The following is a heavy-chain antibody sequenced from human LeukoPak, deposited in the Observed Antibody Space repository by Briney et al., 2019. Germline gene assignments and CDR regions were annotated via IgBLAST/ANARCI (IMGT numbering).Heavy chain of an antibody. Sequence: SVKVSCQASGYTYTSYGISWVRQAPGQGLEWMGWIRAYNGNTNYAQKFQGRVTMTTDTSTSTAYMELRSLRSDDTAVYYCARGGAYAWGLLVYWGEGILVIVSS. CDR2: IRAYNGNT. V-gene: IGHV1-18*01. D-gene: IGHD3-16*01. J-gene: IGHJ4*02. CDR1: GYTYTSYG. CDR3: ARGGAYAWGLLVY.